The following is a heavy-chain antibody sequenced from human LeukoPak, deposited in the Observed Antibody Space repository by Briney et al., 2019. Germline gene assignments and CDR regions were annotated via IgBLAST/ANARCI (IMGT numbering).Heavy chain of an antibody. D-gene: IGHD6-19*01. J-gene: IGHJ4*02. Sequence: GGSPRLSCAASGFTFNNAWMTWVRQTPGKGLEWVGRIKKKTEGETTDYAAAVKGRFSISRDDSKNTLYLQMNSLKTEDTAVYYCTTAAAVTGFDCWGQGTLVTVSS. V-gene: IGHV3-15*01. CDR2: IKKKTEGETT. CDR3: TTAAAVTGFDC. CDR1: GFTFNNAW.